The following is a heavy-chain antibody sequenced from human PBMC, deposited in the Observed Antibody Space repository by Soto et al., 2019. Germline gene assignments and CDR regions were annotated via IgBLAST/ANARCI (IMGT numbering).Heavy chain of an antibody. CDR2: IWYDGSNK. CDR1: GFTFSSYG. J-gene: IGHJ4*02. V-gene: IGHV3-33*01. Sequence: PGGSLRLSCAASGFTFSSYGMHWVRQAPGKGLEWVAVIWYDGSNKYYADSVKGRFTISRDNSKNTLYLQMNSLRAEDTAVYYCARDQIRGVALYYFDYWGQGNLVTVSS. CDR3: ARDQIRGVALYYFDY. D-gene: IGHD2-15*01.